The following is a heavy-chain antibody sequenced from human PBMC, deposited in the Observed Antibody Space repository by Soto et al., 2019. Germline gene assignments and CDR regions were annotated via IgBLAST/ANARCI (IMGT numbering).Heavy chain of an antibody. CDR2: MNPGSGDT. V-gene: IGHV1-8*01. D-gene: IGHD3-16*01. CDR3: ARMATFGSLNWFDP. CDR1: GYSLTNND. Sequence: ASVQVSCEASGYSLTNNDVSWVRQATGQGLEWMGWMNPGSGDTGYAQKFQGRVTMTRDISIATAYMELSSLRSDDTAIYYCARMATFGSLNWFDPWGQGTLVKVSS. J-gene: IGHJ5*02.